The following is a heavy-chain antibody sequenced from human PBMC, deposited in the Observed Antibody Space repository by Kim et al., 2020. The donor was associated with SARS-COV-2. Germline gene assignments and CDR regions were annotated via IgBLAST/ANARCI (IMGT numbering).Heavy chain of an antibody. Sequence: ASVKVSCKASGYTFTSYGISWVRQAPGQGLEWMGWISAYNGNTNYAQKLQGRVTMTTDTSTSTAYMELRSLRSDDTAVYYCARDPRFSYYGSGSYDNWFDPWGQGTLVTVSS. J-gene: IGHJ5*02. CDR3: ARDPRFSYYGSGSYDNWFDP. V-gene: IGHV1-18*01. D-gene: IGHD3-10*01. CDR1: GYTFTSYG. CDR2: ISAYNGNT.